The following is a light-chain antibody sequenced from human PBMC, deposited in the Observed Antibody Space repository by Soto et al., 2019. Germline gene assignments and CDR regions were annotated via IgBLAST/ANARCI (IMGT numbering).Light chain of an antibody. V-gene: IGKV1D-16*01. CDR1: QDIGSH. CDR2: FAS. Sequence: DIQITQSPSSLSASVRERFTITCRASQDIGSHLAWYQQKPEKAPKSLIYFASTLQSGVPSRFSASGSGTDFTLTISSLQPEDFATYYCQQFRSFPITFGQGTRLEIK. CDR3: QQFRSFPIT. J-gene: IGKJ5*01.